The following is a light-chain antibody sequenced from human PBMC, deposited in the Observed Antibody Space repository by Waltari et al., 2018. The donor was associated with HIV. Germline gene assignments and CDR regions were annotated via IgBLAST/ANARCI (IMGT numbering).Light chain of an antibody. CDR2: EVS. J-gene: IGLJ3*02. CDR3: NSLTNSATLSVL. CDR1: RRVGGSYHS. V-gene: IGLV2-14*01. Sequence: HSVLPPPSAASAPPGPSTTLPCTRRRRVGGSYHSVSRYQQHPGKAPKLIIYEVSNRPSGISSRFSGSKSGNTASLTISGLQAEDEADYFCNSLTNSATLSVLFGGGTQLNVL.